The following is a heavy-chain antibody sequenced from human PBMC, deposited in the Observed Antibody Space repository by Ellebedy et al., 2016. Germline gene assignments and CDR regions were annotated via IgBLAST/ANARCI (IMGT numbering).Heavy chain of an antibody. D-gene: IGHD5-24*01. V-gene: IGHV1-69*10. CDR2: IIPILGIA. CDR1: RGTLSNYA. Sequence: SVKVSXKASRGTLSNYAISWVRQAPGQRLEWMGGIIPILGIANYAQKFRSRVTITADESTSTAYMELSSLKSEDTAVYFCARGMDYYYYMDVWGKGTTVTVSS. J-gene: IGHJ6*03. CDR3: ARGMDYYYYMDV.